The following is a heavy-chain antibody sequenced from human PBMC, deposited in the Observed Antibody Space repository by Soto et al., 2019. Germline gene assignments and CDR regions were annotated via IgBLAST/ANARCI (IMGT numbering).Heavy chain of an antibody. CDR1: GGSFSGYY. CDR3: ARGAATVVTRVKSWFDP. Sequence: PSETLSLTCAVYGGSFSGYYWSWIRQPPGKGLEWIGEINHSGSTNYNPSLKSRVTISVDTSKNQFSLKLSSVTAADTAVYYCARGAATVVTRVKSWFDPWGQGTLVTVSS. CDR2: INHSGST. J-gene: IGHJ5*02. D-gene: IGHD4-17*01. V-gene: IGHV4-34*01.